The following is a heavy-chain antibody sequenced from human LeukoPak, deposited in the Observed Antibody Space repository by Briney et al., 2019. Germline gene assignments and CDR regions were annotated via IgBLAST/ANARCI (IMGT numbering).Heavy chain of an antibody. D-gene: IGHD5-18*01. CDR1: GFTFRTYA. CDR2: ISDDGSNK. CDR3: ARDMDTGPDLSDY. J-gene: IGHJ4*02. Sequence: GGSLRLSCAASGFTFRTYAMNWVRQAPGEGLEWVAVISDDGSNKYYAESVKGQFTISRDNSKNTLYLQMNSLRAEDTAVYYCARDMDTGPDLSDYWGQGTLVTVSS. V-gene: IGHV3-30*04.